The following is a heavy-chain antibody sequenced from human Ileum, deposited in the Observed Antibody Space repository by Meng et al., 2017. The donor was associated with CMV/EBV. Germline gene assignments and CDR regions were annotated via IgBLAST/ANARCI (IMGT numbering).Heavy chain of an antibody. V-gene: IGHV4-30-4*01. CDR3: QQTPRYPGGFDI. Sequence: NWVRQAPGKGLEWIGYIYYTGSTYYNPSLKSRATISLDMTKNQISLKLSSVTAADTAVYYCQQTPRYPGGFDIWGQGTMVTVSS. CDR2: IYYTGST. D-gene: IGHD3-16*02. J-gene: IGHJ3*02.